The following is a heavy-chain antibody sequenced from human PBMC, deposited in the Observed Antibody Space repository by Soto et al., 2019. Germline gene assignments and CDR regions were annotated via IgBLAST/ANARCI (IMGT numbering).Heavy chain of an antibody. J-gene: IGHJ2*01. CDR1: GGTFSSYT. Sequence: QVQLVQSGAEVKKPGSSVTVSCKASGGTFSSYTISWVRQAPGQGLEWMGGIIPIFGTANYAQKFQGRVTIAADEYTSTAYMELSRLRSEDTAVYYCARGIHRELQLWYFDLWGRGTLVTVSS. CDR3: ARGIHRELQLWYFDL. CDR2: IIPIFGTA. V-gene: IGHV1-69*12. D-gene: IGHD1-26*01.